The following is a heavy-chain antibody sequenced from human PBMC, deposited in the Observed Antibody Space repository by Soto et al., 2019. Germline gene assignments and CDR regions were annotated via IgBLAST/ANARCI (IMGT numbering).Heavy chain of an antibody. Sequence: ASVKVSCKASGYTFTGYYMHWVRQAPGQGLEWMGWINPNSGGTNYAQKFQGWVTMTRDTSISTAYMELSRLRSDDTAVYYCARGPYSSGWYGFNWYFDIWGQGTMVTVSS. D-gene: IGHD6-19*01. CDR1: GYTFTGYY. J-gene: IGHJ3*02. CDR3: ARGPYSSGWYGFNWYFDI. CDR2: INPNSGGT. V-gene: IGHV1-2*04.